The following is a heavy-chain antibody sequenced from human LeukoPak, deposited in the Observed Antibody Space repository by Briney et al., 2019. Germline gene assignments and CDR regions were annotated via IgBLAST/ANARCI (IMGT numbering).Heavy chain of an antibody. D-gene: IGHD4-17*01. Sequence: SETLSLTCAVSGGSISSGGYSWSWIRQPPGKGLEWIGYIYHSGSTYYNPSLKSRVTISVDRSKNQSSLKLSSVTAADTAVYYCARGAVTTDLYYFDYWGQGTLVTVSS. J-gene: IGHJ4*02. V-gene: IGHV4-30-2*01. CDR2: IYHSGST. CDR1: GGSISSGGYS. CDR3: ARGAVTTDLYYFDY.